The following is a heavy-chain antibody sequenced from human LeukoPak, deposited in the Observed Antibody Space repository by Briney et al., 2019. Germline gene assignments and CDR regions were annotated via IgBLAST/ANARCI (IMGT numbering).Heavy chain of an antibody. V-gene: IGHV3-30-3*01. CDR3: ARVGAAAGNDAFDI. CDR1: GFTFSSYA. J-gene: IGHJ3*02. D-gene: IGHD6-13*01. CDR2: ISYDGSNK. Sequence: PGRSLRLSCAASGFTFSSYAMHWVRQAPGKGLEWVAVISYDGSNKYYADSVKGRSTISRDNSKNTLYLQMNSLRAEDTAVYYCARVGAAAGNDAFDIWGQGTMVTVSS.